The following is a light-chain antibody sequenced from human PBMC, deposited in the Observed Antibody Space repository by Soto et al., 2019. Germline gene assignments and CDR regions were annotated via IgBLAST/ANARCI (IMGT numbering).Light chain of an antibody. CDR3: QQYNSYPVA. V-gene: IGKV1-5*01. CDR1: QRISSW. CDR2: DAS. Sequence: GDRVTITCRASQRISSWLAWYQQKPGKGPKLLIYDASSLESGVPSRFSGSGSGTEFTLTISSLQPDDFATYYCQQYNSYPVAFGQGTKVEIK. J-gene: IGKJ1*01.